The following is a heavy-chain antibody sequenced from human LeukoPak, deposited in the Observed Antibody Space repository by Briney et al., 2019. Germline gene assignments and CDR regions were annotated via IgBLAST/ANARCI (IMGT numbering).Heavy chain of an antibody. CDR1: GLTFSGYS. J-gene: IGHJ3*02. Sequence: GGSLRLSCVASGLTFSGYSMNWVRQAPGKGLEWVSSIGSSSRSIYYADSVKGRFTISRDNAKNSLYLQMNSLRADDTAVYYCAREKSEGFDIWGQGTMVTVSS. V-gene: IGHV3-21*01. CDR2: IGSSSRSI. CDR3: AREKSEGFDI.